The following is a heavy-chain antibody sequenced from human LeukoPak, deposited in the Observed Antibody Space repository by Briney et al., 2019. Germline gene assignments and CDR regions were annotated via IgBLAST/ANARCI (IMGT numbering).Heavy chain of an antibody. CDR2: IYPGDSDT. CDR1: GYSFTSYW. D-gene: IGHD3-9*01. J-gene: IGHJ4*02. CDR3: ARTYYDILSFDY. Sequence: RESLKISCKGFGYSFTSYWIGWVRQMPGKGLEWMGIIYPGDSDTRYSPSFQGQVTISADKSISTAYLQWSSLKASDTAIYYCARTYYDILSFDYWGQGTLVTVSS. V-gene: IGHV5-51*01.